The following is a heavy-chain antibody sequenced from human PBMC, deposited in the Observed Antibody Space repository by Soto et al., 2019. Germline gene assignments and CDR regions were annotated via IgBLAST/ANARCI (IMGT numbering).Heavy chain of an antibody. CDR1: VFTFSTSW. J-gene: IGHJ5*02. CDR3: ERGGSYYLDL. CDR2: MNSDGTTI. Sequence: EVQLVESGGGLLQPGGSLRLSCAASVFTFSTSWMHWVRQCPGEGPVWVSRMNSDGTTINYADSVMGRFSMSRDNAKNKLFLQMNSQRAEDTAVDYCERGGSYYLDLWGQGTLLTVS. D-gene: IGHD3-10*01. V-gene: IGHV3-74*01.